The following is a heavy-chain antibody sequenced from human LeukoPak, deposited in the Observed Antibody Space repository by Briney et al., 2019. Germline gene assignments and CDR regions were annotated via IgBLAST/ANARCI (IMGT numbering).Heavy chain of an antibody. CDR1: GGSVSSSSYY. J-gene: IGHJ5*02. Sequence: SETLSLTCIVSGGSVSSSSYYWGWIRQPPGKGLEWIGSIYYSGYTYYNPSLKSRVTISVDTSKNQFSLKLSSVTAADTAVYYCARHSGGSPYTWFGPWGQGTLVTVSS. CDR2: IYYSGYT. V-gene: IGHV4-39*01. D-gene: IGHD2-2*02. CDR3: ARHSGGSPYTWFGP.